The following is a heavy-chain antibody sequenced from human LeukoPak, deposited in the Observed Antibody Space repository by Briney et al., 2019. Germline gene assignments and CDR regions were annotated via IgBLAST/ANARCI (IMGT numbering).Heavy chain of an antibody. V-gene: IGHV3-66*01. D-gene: IGHD2-21*02. Sequence: PGGSLRLSCAASGFTASSNYMSWVRQAPGKGLEWVSVIYSGGSTYYADSVKGRFTISRDNSKNTLYLQMNSLRAEDTAVYYCASTCGGDCYYPDSGFDYWGQGTLVTVSS. J-gene: IGHJ4*02. CDR2: IYSGGST. CDR3: ASTCGGDCYYPDSGFDY. CDR1: GFTASSNY.